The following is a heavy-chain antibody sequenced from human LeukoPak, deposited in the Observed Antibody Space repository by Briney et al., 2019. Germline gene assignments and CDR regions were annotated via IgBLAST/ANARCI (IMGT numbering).Heavy chain of an antibody. V-gene: IGHV3-23*01. D-gene: IGHD3-10*01. CDR1: GFTFSSYA. Sequence: TGGSLRLSCAAPGFTFSSYAMSWVRQAPGKGLEWVSTISGSGGGTYYADSVKGRFTLSRDNSMNTLYLQMNSLRAEDTAVYYCAKDVESGRSADYWGQGTLVTVSS. CDR3: AKDVESGRSADY. CDR2: ISGSGGGT. J-gene: IGHJ4*02.